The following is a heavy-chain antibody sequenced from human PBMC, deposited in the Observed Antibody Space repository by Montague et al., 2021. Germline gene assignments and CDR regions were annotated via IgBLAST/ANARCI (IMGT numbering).Heavy chain of an antibody. CDR3: ARAGQHHDYYYYYLDV. CDR2: ISYDGSNK. CDR1: GFTFSSYA. J-gene: IGHJ6*03. V-gene: IGHV3-30*04. Sequence: SLRLSCAASGFTFSSYAMHWVRQAPGKGLEWVTVISYDGSNKYYADSVKGRFTISRDNSENTLYLQMNSLRPEDTAVYYCARAGQHHDYYYYYLDVWGKGTTVTVSS. D-gene: IGHD6-13*01.